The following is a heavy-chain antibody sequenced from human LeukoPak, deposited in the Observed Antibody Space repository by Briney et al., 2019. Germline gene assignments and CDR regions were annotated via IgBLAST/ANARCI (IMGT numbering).Heavy chain of an antibody. D-gene: IGHD6-19*01. J-gene: IGHJ2*01. Sequence: SETLSLTCTVSGGSISSYYWSWIPQPPGKGLEWIGYIYYSGSTNYNPSLKSRVTISVDTSKNQFSLKLSSVTAADTAVYYCARDLYSSGWYSTRYWYFDLWGRGTLVTVSS. CDR2: IYYSGST. CDR1: GGSISSYY. CDR3: ARDLYSSGWYSTRYWYFDL. V-gene: IGHV4-59*01.